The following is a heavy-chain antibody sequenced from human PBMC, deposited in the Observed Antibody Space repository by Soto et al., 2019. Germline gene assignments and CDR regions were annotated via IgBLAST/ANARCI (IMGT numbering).Heavy chain of an antibody. V-gene: IGHV1-8*01. CDR2: MNPNSGNT. Sequence: ASVKVCCKASGYTFTSYDINWARQATGRGFEWMGWMNPNSGNTGYAQKFQGRVTMTRDTSITTAYMELSSLRSADTAVHYRGREYSGYALMLEGMDVLGQGTMVTVSS. D-gene: IGHD5-12*01. CDR1: GYTFTSYD. J-gene: IGHJ6*02. CDR3: GREYSGYALMLEGMDV.